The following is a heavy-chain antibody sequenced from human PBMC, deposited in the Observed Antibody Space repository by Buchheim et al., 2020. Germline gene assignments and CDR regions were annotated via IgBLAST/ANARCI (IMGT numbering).Heavy chain of an antibody. D-gene: IGHD6-6*01. Sequence: EVQLVESGGGLVQPGGSLRLSCAASGFTFSSYWMSWVRQAPGKGLEWVANIKQDGSEKYYVDSVKGRFTISRDNAKNSLYLEINSLGAEDTAVYYCAGDRIMAARLGTTKIFDYWGQGTL. J-gene: IGHJ4*02. CDR3: AGDRIMAARLGTTKIFDY. CDR1: GFTFSSYW. V-gene: IGHV3-7*01. CDR2: IKQDGSEK.